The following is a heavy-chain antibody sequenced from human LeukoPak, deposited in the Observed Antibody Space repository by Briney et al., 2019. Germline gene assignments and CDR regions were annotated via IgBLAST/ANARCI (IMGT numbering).Heavy chain of an antibody. CDR2: TRNSDNNM. D-gene: IGHD3-16*02. Sequence: GGSLRLSCAASGFTFSDYNMGWMRQAPGKGLEWVSYTRNSDNNMFYADSVKGRFTISRDNSKNTLYLHMNSLRAEDTAVYYCAKERAGYTNPYYFDYWGQGTLVTVSS. V-gene: IGHV3-11*01. CDR1: GFTFSDYN. CDR3: AKERAGYTNPYYFDY. J-gene: IGHJ4*02.